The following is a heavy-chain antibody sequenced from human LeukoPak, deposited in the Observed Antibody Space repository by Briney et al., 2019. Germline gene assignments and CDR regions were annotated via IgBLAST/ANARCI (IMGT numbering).Heavy chain of an antibody. V-gene: IGHV3-43D*03. D-gene: IGHD6-13*01. Sequence: GGSLRLSCAASGFTFNDYAMHWVRQAPGKGLEWVSLISWDGSGTFYADSVKGRFTISRENAKNSLYLQMNSLRAGDTAVYYCARAGYSSSWYSRYFDLWGRGTLVTVSS. CDR2: ISWDGSGT. CDR1: GFTFNDYA. CDR3: ARAGYSSSWYSRYFDL. J-gene: IGHJ2*01.